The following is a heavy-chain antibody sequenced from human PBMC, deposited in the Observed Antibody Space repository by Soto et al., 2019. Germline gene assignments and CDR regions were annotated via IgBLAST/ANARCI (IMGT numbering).Heavy chain of an antibody. V-gene: IGHV2-70*11. Sequence: SGPTLEKHTRTLTLTCTFSGFSLSTSGMCVSWIRQPPGKALEWLARIDWDDDKYYSTSLKTRLTISKDTSKNQVVLTMTNMDPVDTATYYCSRIPSNEQHLPDYWGQGTLVTVSS. D-gene: IGHD6-13*01. CDR3: SRIPSNEQHLPDY. CDR2: IDWDDDK. J-gene: IGHJ4*02. CDR1: GFSLSTSGMC.